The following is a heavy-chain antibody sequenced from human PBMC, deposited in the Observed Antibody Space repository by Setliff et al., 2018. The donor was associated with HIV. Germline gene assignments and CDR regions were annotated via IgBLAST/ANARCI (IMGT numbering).Heavy chain of an antibody. Sequence: PSETLSLTCTVSGGSISSSYWSWIRQPAGQGLVWIGRIFTSGITNYNPSLKSRVTMSVDTSKKQFSLRLSSVTAADTAVYYCARAKRDGYNPNYPPGYFDLWGRGTLVTVSS. J-gene: IGHJ2*01. CDR3: ARAKRDGYNPNYPPGYFDL. CDR2: IFTSGIT. CDR1: GGSISSSY. D-gene: IGHD5-12*01. V-gene: IGHV4-4*07.